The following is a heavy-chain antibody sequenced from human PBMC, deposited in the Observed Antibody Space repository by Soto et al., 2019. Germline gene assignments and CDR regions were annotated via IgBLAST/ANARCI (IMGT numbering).Heavy chain of an antibody. CDR1: GGSISSSNW. Sequence: QVQLQESGPGLVKPSGTLSLTCAVSGGSISSSNWWSWVRQTPGKGLEWIGEIYHSGRTNYNPSLRSLVTISVDQSKNQSALKLSSVTAADTAVYYCGRGFMPMIDGGAFDIGGQGTMVTVSS. CDR2: IYHSGRT. J-gene: IGHJ3*02. CDR3: GRGFMPMIDGGAFDI. D-gene: IGHD3-16*01. V-gene: IGHV4-4*02.